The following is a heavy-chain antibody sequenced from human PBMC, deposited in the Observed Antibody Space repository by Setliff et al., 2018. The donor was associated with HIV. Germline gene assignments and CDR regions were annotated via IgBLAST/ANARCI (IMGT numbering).Heavy chain of an antibody. J-gene: IGHJ4*02. Sequence: SVKVSCKASGGTFTSSAISWVRQARGQGLEWMGAIIPHFDAPQYAQKLQGRVTITADQSTSTAYMELSGLTSEGTAVYYCASPRLDWSFSHFDYWGQGTPGTVS. V-gene: IGHV1-69*13. CDR1: GGTFTSSA. D-gene: IGHD3-9*01. CDR3: ASPRLDWSFSHFDY. CDR2: IIPHFDAP.